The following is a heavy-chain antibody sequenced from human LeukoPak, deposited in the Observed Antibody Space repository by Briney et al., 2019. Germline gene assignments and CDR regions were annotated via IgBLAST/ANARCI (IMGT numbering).Heavy chain of an antibody. D-gene: IGHD5-12*01. Sequence: GGSLRLSCAASGFTFSSYWMHWVRQAPGKGLEWVSGISWNSGSIGYADSVKGRFTISRDNAKNSLYLQMNSLRAEDTALYYCAKDRVGYSCYVWAFDIWGQGTMVTVSS. CDR2: ISWNSGSI. CDR3: AKDRVGYSCYVWAFDI. J-gene: IGHJ3*02. CDR1: GFTFSSYW. V-gene: IGHV3-9*01.